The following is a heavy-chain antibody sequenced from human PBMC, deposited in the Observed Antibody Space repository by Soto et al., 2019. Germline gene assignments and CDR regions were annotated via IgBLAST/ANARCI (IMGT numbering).Heavy chain of an antibody. CDR1: GLTVSSNY. D-gene: IGHD3-3*01. CDR2: IYSGGST. Sequence: GGSLRLSCAASGLTVSSNYMSRVRQAPGKGLEWVSVIYSGGSTYYADSVKGRFTISRDNSKNTLYLKMNSLRAEDTAVYYCARTLRVFGVVIQGSYYMDVWGKGTTVTGSS. V-gene: IGHV3-66*01. J-gene: IGHJ6*03. CDR3: ARTLRVFGVVIQGSYYMDV.